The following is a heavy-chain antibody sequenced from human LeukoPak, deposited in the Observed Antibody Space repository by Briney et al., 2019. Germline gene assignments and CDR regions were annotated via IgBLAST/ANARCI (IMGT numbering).Heavy chain of an antibody. J-gene: IGHJ6*03. CDR2: INAGNGNT. Sequence: GASVKVSCKASGYTFTSYAMHWVRQAPGQRLEWMGWINAGNGNTKYSQEFQGRVTITRDTSASTAYMELSSLRSEDTAVYYCARGVRERGPFRWFGSSDYYYMDVWGKGTTVTISS. CDR1: GYTFTSYA. D-gene: IGHD3-10*01. V-gene: IGHV1-3*03. CDR3: ARGVRERGPFRWFGSSDYYYMDV.